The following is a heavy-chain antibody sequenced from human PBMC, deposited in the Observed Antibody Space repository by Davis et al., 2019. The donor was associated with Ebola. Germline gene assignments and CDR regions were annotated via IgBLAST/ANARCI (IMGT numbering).Heavy chain of an antibody. J-gene: IGHJ4*02. CDR3: ARVRKQLVLGTDY. CDR2: ISYRGTT. Sequence: MPSETLSLTCSVSGDSISNYYWTWIRQPPGKGLEWIGHISYRGTTNYNPSLQSRVTISVDTSKNQFSLKLSSVTAADTAVYYCARVRKQLVLGTDYWGQGTLVTVSS. D-gene: IGHD6-6*01. CDR1: GDSISNYY. V-gene: IGHV4-59*12.